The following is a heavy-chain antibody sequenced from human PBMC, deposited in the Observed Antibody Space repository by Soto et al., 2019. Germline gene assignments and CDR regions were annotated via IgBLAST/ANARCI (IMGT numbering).Heavy chain of an antibody. CDR1: GFTFNNYS. CDR3: AKHGPQYSSSLTHY. Sequence: PGGALRLSCAGSGFTFNNYSMTWVRPAPGKGPEWVSAISGGGDTTYYADSVKGRFTISRDNSKNTLYLQMNSLRAEDTAVYYCAKHGPQYSSSLTHYWGQGTLVTVSS. CDR2: ISGGGDTT. J-gene: IGHJ4*02. V-gene: IGHV3-23*01. D-gene: IGHD6-13*01.